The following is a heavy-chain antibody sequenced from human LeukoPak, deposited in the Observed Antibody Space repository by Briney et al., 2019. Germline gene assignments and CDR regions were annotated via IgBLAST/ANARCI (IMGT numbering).Heavy chain of an antibody. V-gene: IGHV1-8*03. CDR1: GYTFTSYD. D-gene: IGHD5-12*01. CDR3: ARANSGYDHPPSHYYYMDV. Sequence: ASVKVSCKASGYTFTSYDINWVRQATGQGLEWMGWMNPNSGNTGYAQKFQGRVTITRNTSISTAYMELGSLRSEDTAVYYCARANSGYDHPPSHYYYMDVWGKGTTVTVSS. CDR2: MNPNSGNT. J-gene: IGHJ6*03.